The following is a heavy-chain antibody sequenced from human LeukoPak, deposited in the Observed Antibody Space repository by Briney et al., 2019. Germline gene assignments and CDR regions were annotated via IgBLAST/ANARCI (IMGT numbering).Heavy chain of an antibody. D-gene: IGHD3-22*01. J-gene: IGHJ4*02. CDR2: ISYDGSNK. CDR1: GFTFSSYA. Sequence: GGSLRLSCAASGFTFSSYAMHWVRQAPGKGLEWVAVISYDGSNKYYADSVKGRFTISRDNSKNTLYLQMNSLRAEDTAVYYCARDMSYDSSGPNDYWGQGTLVTVSS. V-gene: IGHV3-30-3*01. CDR3: ARDMSYDSSGPNDY.